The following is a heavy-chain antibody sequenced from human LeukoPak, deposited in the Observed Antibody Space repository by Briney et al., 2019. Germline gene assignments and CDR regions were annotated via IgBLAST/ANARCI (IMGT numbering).Heavy chain of an antibody. Sequence: SVKVSCKASGGTFSSYAISWVRQAPGQGLEWMGGIIPIFGTANYAQKFQGRVTITTDESTSTAYMELSSLRSEDTAVHYCARGGAYCSGGSCSSLDYWGQGTLVTVSS. V-gene: IGHV1-69*05. CDR3: ARGGAYCSGGSCSSLDY. CDR1: GGTFSSYA. J-gene: IGHJ4*02. D-gene: IGHD2-15*01. CDR2: IIPIFGTA.